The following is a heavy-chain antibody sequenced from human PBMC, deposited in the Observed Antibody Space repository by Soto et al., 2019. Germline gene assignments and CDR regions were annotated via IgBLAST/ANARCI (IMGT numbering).Heavy chain of an antibody. Sequence: GGSLRLSCAASGFTFSSYGMHWVRQAPGKGLEWVAVISYDGSNKYYADSVKGRFTISRDNSKNTLYLQMNSLRAEDTAVYYCAKDYYGSPWGQGTLVTVSS. CDR1: GFTFSSYG. D-gene: IGHD3-10*01. CDR2: ISYDGSNK. CDR3: AKDYYGSP. V-gene: IGHV3-30*18. J-gene: IGHJ5*02.